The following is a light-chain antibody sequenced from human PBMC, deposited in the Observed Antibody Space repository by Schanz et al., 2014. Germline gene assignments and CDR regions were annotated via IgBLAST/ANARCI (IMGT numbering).Light chain of an antibody. CDR3: QQYGTSPYT. Sequence: EIVMTQSPATLSVSPGERATLSCRASQSVSDNLAWYQQKPGQAPRLLIYGASTRATGVPARFSGSGSGTEFTLTISSLQSEDFAVYYCQQYGTSPYTFGQGTNLEIK. CDR2: GAS. J-gene: IGKJ2*01. V-gene: IGKV3-15*01. CDR1: QSVSDN.